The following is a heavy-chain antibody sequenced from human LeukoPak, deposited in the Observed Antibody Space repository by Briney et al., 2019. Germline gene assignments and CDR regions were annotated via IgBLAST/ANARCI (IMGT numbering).Heavy chain of an antibody. CDR2: IYPGDSDT. V-gene: IGHV5-51*01. CDR1: GYSFTSYW. D-gene: IGHD3-10*01. Sequence: GESLKISCKGSGYSFTSYWIGWVRQMPGKGLEWMGIIYPGDSDTRYSPSFQGQVTISADKSISTAYLQWSSRKASDTAMYYCARQKTYYYGSDAFDIWGQGTMVTVSS. CDR3: ARQKTYYYGSDAFDI. J-gene: IGHJ3*02.